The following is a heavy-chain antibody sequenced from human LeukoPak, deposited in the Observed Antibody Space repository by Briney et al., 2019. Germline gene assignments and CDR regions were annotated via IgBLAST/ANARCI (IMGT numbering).Heavy chain of an antibody. CDR1: GFTFSGYA. V-gene: IGHV3-23*01. D-gene: IGHD4-17*01. CDR3: AKCRWDYGDLFDD. Sequence: GGSLRLSCAASGFTFSGYAVSWVRQAPGKGLEWVSAISTSGGGTYYADSVKGRFTVSRDNSKNTLYLQMNSLRAEDTAVYYCAKCRWDYGDLFDDWGQGTLVTVSS. CDR2: ISTSGGGT. J-gene: IGHJ5*02.